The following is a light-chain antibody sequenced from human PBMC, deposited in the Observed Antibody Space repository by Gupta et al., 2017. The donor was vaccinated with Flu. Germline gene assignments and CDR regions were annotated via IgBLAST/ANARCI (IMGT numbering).Light chain of an antibody. CDR3: RQQSDYPLT. J-gene: IGKJ4*01. Sequence: DIQMTQSPSSLSASVGDRVTITCRASQGIRNDLGWYQQTPGNAPRRLIYDASTLHNGVPPRFSGNGSGTEFTITISSRQPEDVGTYYCRQQSDYPLTFGGGTNVDIK. CDR1: QGIRND. CDR2: DAS. V-gene: IGKV1-17*01.